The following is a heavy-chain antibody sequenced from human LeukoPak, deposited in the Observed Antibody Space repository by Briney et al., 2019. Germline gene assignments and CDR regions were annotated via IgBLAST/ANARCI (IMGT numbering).Heavy chain of an antibody. CDR2: ISAYNGNT. CDR1: GYTFTSYG. Sequence: GASVKVSCKASGYTFTSYGISWVRQAPGQGLEWMGWISAYNGNTNYAQKLQGRVTVTTDTSTSTAYMELRSLRSDDTAVYYCARDLMVRGVNWFDPWGQGTLVTVSS. D-gene: IGHD3-10*01. V-gene: IGHV1-18*01. J-gene: IGHJ5*02. CDR3: ARDLMVRGVNWFDP.